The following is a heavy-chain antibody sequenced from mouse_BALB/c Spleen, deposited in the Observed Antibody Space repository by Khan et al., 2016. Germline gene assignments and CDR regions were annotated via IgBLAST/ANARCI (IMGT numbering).Heavy chain of an antibody. CDR2: ISYSGST. V-gene: IGHV3-2*02. J-gene: IGHJ2*01. CDR3: AVIHYYGYFDY. CDR1: GYSITSDYV. Sequence: EVQLQESGPGLVKPSQSLSLTCTVTGYSITSDYVWNWIRQFPGDNLEWLGFISYSGSTIYNPSLKSRISITRDTSKNQSFLQLNSVTTDDTATYYCAVIHYYGYFDYWGQGTTLTVSS. D-gene: IGHD1-2*01.